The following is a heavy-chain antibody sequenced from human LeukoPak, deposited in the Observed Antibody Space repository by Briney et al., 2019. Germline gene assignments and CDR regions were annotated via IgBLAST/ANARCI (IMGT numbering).Heavy chain of an antibody. CDR2: INAYNCNT. D-gene: IGHD3-22*01. CDR3: ARVGEITMIVVDTDY. CDR1: RYTFTSYG. Sequence: ASVKVSCKASRYTFTSYGISWVRQAPGQGLEWMGWINAYNCNTNYAQKLQGRATMTTDTSTSTAYMELRSLRSDDTAVYYCARVGEITMIVVDTDYWGQGTLVTVSS. J-gene: IGHJ4*02. V-gene: IGHV1-18*01.